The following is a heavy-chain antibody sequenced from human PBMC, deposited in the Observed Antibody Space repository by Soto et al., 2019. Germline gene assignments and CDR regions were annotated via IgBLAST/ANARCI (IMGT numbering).Heavy chain of an antibody. J-gene: IGHJ6*02. V-gene: IGHV3-30*18. Sequence: QVQLVESGGGVVQPGRSLRLSCAASGFTFSSYGMHWVRQAPGKGLEWVAVISYDGSNKYYADSVKGRFTISRDNSKNTLYLQMNSLIAEDTAVYYCAKATWIQLWLGKSQPYGMDVWGQGTTVTVSS. D-gene: IGHD5-18*01. CDR1: GFTFSSYG. CDR3: AKATWIQLWLGKSQPYGMDV. CDR2: ISYDGSNK.